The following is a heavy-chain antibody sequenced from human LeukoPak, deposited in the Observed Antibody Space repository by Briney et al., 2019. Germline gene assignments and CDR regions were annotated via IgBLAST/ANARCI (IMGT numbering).Heavy chain of an antibody. D-gene: IGHD2-15*01. J-gene: IGHJ3*02. Sequence: GGSLRHSCSVSGFTFSSCLMHWVRQAPGKGLVWVSRIYSDGSSTNYADSVKGRFTISRDNAKDTLYLPMNSLRAEDTAVYYCARGEYCSGGSCYSAAFDIWGQGTMVTVSS. CDR3: ARGEYCSGGSCYSAAFDI. V-gene: IGHV3-74*01. CDR1: GFTFSSCL. CDR2: IYSDGSST.